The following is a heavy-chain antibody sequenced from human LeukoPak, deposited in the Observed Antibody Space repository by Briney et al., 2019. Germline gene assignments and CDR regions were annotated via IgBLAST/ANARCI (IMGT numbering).Heavy chain of an antibody. CDR1: GFAFSNYW. J-gene: IGHJ4*02. D-gene: IGHD5-24*01. V-gene: IGHV3-74*01. Sequence: GGSLRLSCAASGFAFSNYWMHWVRQAPGKGLVWVSRVDIDGSTTTYADSVKGRFTISRDNSKNTLYLQMNSLRAEDTAVYYCARERWLQPDYWGQGILVTVSS. CDR3: ARERWLQPDY. CDR2: VDIDGSTT.